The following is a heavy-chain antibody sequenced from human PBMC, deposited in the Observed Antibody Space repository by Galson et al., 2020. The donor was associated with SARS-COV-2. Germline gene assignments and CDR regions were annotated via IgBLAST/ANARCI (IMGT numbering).Heavy chain of an antibody. V-gene: IGHV3-30*03. D-gene: IGHD5-12*01. CDR2: ISSDGIFT. CDR3: VRERGYKFGYDSPDV. CDR1: GFTFSIYN. Sequence: QASETLSLTCAASGFTFSIYNLHWVRQAPGKGLEWVALISSDGIFTSYADSVKGRFTISRDNSENTVHLQMDSLRAEDTALYYCVRERGYKFGYDSPDVWGQGTMVTVSS. J-gene: IGHJ3*01.